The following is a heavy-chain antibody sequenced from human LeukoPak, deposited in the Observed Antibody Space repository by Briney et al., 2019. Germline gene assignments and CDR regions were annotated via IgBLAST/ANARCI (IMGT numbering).Heavy chain of an antibody. Sequence: GGSLKLSCAASGFTFSGSAMHWVRQASGKGLEWVGRIRSKPNNYATAYAASVNGRFTISRDNSKNTLYLQMNSLRAEDTAVYYCAKDIVPGYGDYDPLFDYWGQGTLVTVSS. CDR1: GFTFSGSA. CDR3: AKDIVPGYGDYDPLFDY. CDR2: IRSKPNNYAT. J-gene: IGHJ4*02. D-gene: IGHD4-17*01. V-gene: IGHV3-73*01.